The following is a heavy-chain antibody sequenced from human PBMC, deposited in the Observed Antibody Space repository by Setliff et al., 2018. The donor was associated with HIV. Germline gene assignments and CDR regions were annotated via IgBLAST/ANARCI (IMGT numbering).Heavy chain of an antibody. Sequence: GGSLRLSCAASGFTVSNYWMSWVRQAPGKGLEWVANINQVGSEKYYVDSVKGRFTISRDNAKNSLYLEMNSLRAEDKAVYYCARDGASLAARTDNYYYMDVWGKGTTVTVSS. CDR1: GFTVSNYW. CDR3: ARDGASLAARTDNYYYMDV. D-gene: IGHD6-6*01. CDR2: INQVGSEK. J-gene: IGHJ6*03. V-gene: IGHV3-7*03.